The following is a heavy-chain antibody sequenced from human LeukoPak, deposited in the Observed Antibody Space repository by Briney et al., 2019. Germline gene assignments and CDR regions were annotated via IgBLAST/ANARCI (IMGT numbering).Heavy chain of an antibody. CDR2: IYYSGST. D-gene: IGHD6-13*01. J-gene: IGHJ5*02. Sequence: SETLSLTCTVSGGFISSSSYYWGWIRQPPGKGLEWIGSIYYSGSTYYNPSLKSRVTISVDTSKNQFSLKLSSVTAADTAVYYCARDKQLGVDPWGQGTLVTVSS. CDR3: ARDKQLGVDP. V-gene: IGHV4-39*07. CDR1: GGFISSSSYY.